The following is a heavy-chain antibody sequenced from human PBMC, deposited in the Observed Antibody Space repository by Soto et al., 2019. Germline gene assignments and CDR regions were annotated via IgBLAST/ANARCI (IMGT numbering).Heavy chain of an antibody. V-gene: IGHV4-61*01. D-gene: IGHD1-26*01. CDR3: ARDGRKYYPWFDP. Sequence: QVQLQESGPGLVKPSETLSLTCTVSGDSVSSGSYYWSWLRQPPGKGLEWIGYVYSSGSTYYNPSLKSRVTISVETSKNQFSLKLSSVTAADTAVYYCARDGRKYYPWFDPWGQVTLVTVSS. J-gene: IGHJ5*02. CDR1: GDSVSSGSYY. CDR2: VYSSGST.